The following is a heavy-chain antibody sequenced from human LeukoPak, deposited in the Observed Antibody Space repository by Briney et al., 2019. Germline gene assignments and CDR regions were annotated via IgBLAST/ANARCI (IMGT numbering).Heavy chain of an antibody. V-gene: IGHV4-39*01. CDR2: IYYSGST. D-gene: IGHD2-2*01. J-gene: IGHJ1*01. CDR1: GGSISSSTNY. Sequence: SETLSLTCTVSGGSISSSTNYWGWIRQPPGKGLEWIGSIYYSGSTYYNPSLKNRVTISVDTSKNQFSLKLSSVTAADTAIYYCAKHGDYCSSTSCFAYFHHWGQGTLVTVSS. CDR3: AKHGDYCSSTSCFAYFHH.